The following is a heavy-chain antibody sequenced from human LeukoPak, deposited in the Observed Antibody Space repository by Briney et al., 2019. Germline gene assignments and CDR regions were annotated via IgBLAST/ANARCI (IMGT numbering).Heavy chain of an antibody. CDR1: GGSISSGGYY. D-gene: IGHD2-2*01. CDR3: ASSPGYCSSTSCYEDFAGMDV. J-gene: IGHJ6*02. V-gene: IGHV4-31*03. CDR2: IYYSGST. Sequence: PSETLSLTCTVSGGSISSGGYYWSWIRQHPGKGLEWIGYIYYSGSTYYNPSLKSRVTISVDTSKNQFSLKLSSVPAADTAVYYCASSPGYCSSTSCYEDFAGMDVWGQGTTVTVSS.